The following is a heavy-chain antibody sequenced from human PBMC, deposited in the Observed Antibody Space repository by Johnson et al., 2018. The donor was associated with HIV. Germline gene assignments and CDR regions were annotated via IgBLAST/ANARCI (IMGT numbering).Heavy chain of an antibody. Sequence: QVQLVESGGGVVQPGRSLRLSCAASGFTFSSYAMHWVRQAPGKGLEWVAVIQYDETTKYYADSVKGRFTISRDNSKKTLYLQMNILTIEDTAVFYCAKTRMGGILDAFDLWGQGTMVIVS. CDR3: AKTRMGGILDAFDL. J-gene: IGHJ3*01. D-gene: IGHD3-10*01. V-gene: IGHV3-30*14. CDR2: IQYDETTK. CDR1: GFTFSSYA.